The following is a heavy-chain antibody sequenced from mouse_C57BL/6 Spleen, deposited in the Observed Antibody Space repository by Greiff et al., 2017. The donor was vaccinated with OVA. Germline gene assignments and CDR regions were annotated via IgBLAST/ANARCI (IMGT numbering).Heavy chain of an antibody. CDR3: ARDPNWDVGYFDV. V-gene: IGHV3-1*01. CDR1: GYSITSGYD. CDR2: ISYSGST. D-gene: IGHD4-1*01. Sequence: DVKLQESGPGMVKPSQSLSLTCTVTGYSITSGYDWHWIRHFPGNKLEWMGYISYSGSTNYNPSLKSRISITHDTSKNHFFLKLNSVTTEDTATHYCARDPNWDVGYFDVWGTGTTVTVSS. J-gene: IGHJ1*03.